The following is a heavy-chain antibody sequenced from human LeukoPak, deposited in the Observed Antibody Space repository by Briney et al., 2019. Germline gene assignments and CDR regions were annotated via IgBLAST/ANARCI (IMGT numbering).Heavy chain of an antibody. Sequence: PSETLSLTCTVSGGSISSSTSGWGWYWGWIRQPAGKGLEWIGRIYTSGSTNYNPSLKSRVTISVDTSKNQFSLKLSSVTAADTAVYYCARDLRVGAINYFDYWGQGTLVTVSS. D-gene: IGHD1-26*01. CDR3: ARDLRVGAINYFDY. CDR1: GGSISSSTSGWGWY. J-gene: IGHJ4*02. V-gene: IGHV4-61*02. CDR2: IYTSGST.